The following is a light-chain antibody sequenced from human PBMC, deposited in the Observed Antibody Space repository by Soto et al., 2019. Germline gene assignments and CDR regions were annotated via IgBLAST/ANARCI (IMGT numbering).Light chain of an antibody. CDR3: QAWDSSTGVV. V-gene: IGLV3-1*01. J-gene: IGLJ2*01. Sequence: SYELTQPPSVSVSPGQTASITCSGDKLGDKYACWYQQKPGQSPVLVIYQDSKRPSGIPERFSGSNSGNKATLTISGTQAMDEADYYCQAWDSSTGVVFGGGTKVTVL. CDR2: QDS. CDR1: KLGDKY.